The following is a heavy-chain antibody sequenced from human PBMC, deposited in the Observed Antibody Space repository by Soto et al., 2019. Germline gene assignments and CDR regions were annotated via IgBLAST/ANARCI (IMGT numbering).Heavy chain of an antibody. J-gene: IGHJ4*02. CDR1: GYTFASYG. CDR2: ISGYNGNT. Sequence: ASVKVSCKASGYTFASYGINWVRQAPGQGLEWMGWISGYNGNTKYAQKFRGRVTMTTDTSTSTAYMELRSLRSDDTALYYCARDGIAARPTPDYWGQGTLGTVSS. D-gene: IGHD6-6*01. CDR3: ARDGIAARPTPDY. V-gene: IGHV1-18*01.